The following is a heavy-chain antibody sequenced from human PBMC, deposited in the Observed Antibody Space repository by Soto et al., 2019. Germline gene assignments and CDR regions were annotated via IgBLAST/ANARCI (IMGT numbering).Heavy chain of an antibody. CDR1: GYTFTGYY. CDR2: INPNSGGT. D-gene: IGHD3-3*01. J-gene: IGHJ4*02. Sequence: ASVKFSCKASGYTFTGYYMHWVRQAPGQGLEWMGWINPNSGGTNYAQKFQGRVTMTRDTSISTAYMELSRLRSDDTAVYYCARDQSASDFWSGYLGYWGKGTLVTVSS. V-gene: IGHV1-2*02. CDR3: ARDQSASDFWSGYLGY.